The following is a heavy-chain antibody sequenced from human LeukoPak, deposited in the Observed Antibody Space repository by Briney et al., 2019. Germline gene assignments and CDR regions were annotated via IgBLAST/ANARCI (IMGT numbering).Heavy chain of an antibody. J-gene: IGHJ5*02. CDR2: IYYSGST. D-gene: IGHD4-17*01. CDR3: ARALGTTSYYNWFDP. CDR1: GGSISSYY. Sequence: ASETLSLTCTVSGGSISSYYRSWIRQPPGKGLEWIGYIYYSGSTNYNPSLKSRVTISVDTSKNQFSLKLSSVTAADTAVYYCARALGTTSYYNWFDPWGQGTLVTVSS. V-gene: IGHV4-59*01.